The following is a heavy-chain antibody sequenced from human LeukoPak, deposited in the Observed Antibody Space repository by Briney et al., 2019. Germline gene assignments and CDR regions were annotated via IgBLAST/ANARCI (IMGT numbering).Heavy chain of an antibody. CDR2: ISDIGGST. D-gene: IGHD2-15*01. Sequence: PGGSLRLSCSASGFPFSSYAMHWVRQAPGKGLEYVSAISDIGGSTYYADSVKGRFTMSRYNSKNTLYLQMSSMSAEDTAVYFCVRGYSFGPYRMDVWGQGNTVTVSS. J-gene: IGHJ6*02. CDR1: GFPFSSYA. V-gene: IGHV3-64D*09. CDR3: VRGYSFGPYRMDV.